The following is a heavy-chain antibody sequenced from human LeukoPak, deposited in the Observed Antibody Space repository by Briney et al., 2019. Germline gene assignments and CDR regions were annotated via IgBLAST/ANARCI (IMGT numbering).Heavy chain of an antibody. CDR1: GFTFSSYS. CDR3: ARVDTAMVPGGLDY. Sequence: GGSLRLSCAASGFTFSSYSMNWVRQAPGKGLEWVSSISSSSSYIYYADSVKGRFTISRDNAKNSLYLQMNSLRAEDTAVYYCARVDTAMVPGGLDYWGQGTLVTVSS. J-gene: IGHJ4*02. V-gene: IGHV3-21*01. D-gene: IGHD5-18*01. CDR2: ISSSSSYI.